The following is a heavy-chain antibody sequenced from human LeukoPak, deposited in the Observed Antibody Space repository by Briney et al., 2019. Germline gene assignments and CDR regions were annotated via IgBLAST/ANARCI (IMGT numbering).Heavy chain of an antibody. J-gene: IGHJ5*02. D-gene: IGHD3-9*01. CDR2: INTSGST. CDR1: GGSFSSGSYY. CDR3: ARDRGAEFDILTGYYLGGFDP. Sequence: PSQTLSLTCTVSGGSFSSGSYYWSWIRQPAGKGLEWIGRINTSGSTNYNPSLKSRVTMSVDTSKNQFSLKLSSVTAADTAVYYCARDRGAEFDILTGYYLGGFDPWGQGTLVTVSS. V-gene: IGHV4-61*02.